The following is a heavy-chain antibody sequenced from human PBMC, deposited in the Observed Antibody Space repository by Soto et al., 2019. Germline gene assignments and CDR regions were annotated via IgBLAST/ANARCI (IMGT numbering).Heavy chain of an antibody. D-gene: IGHD4-17*01. V-gene: IGHV3-23*01. J-gene: IGHJ4*02. CDR2: ISGSGGST. CDR1: GFTFSSYA. CDR3: ANINDYGDYVDY. Sequence: GGSLRLSCAASGFTFSSYAMSWVRQAPGKGLEWVSAISGSGGSTYYADSVKGRFTISRDNSKNTLYLQMNSLRAEDTAVYYCANINDYGDYVDYWGQGTLVTVSS.